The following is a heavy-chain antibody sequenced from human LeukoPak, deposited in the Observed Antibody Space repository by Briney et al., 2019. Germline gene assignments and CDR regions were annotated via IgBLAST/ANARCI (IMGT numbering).Heavy chain of an antibody. CDR3: ARVADYGDYVGGDRIDP. J-gene: IGHJ5*02. D-gene: IGHD4-17*01. V-gene: IGHV4-4*07. CDR1: GGSISSYY. Sequence: SETLSLTCTVSGGSISSYYWSWIRQPPGKGLEWIGRVFTSGIISGNTNYNPSLKSRVTMSVDTSNNQFSLKLTSVTAADTAVYYCARVADYGDYVGGDRIDPWGQGTLVTVSS. CDR2: VFTSGIISGNT.